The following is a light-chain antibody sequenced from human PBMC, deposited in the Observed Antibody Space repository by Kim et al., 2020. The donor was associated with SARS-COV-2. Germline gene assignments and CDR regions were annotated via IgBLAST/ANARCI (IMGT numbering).Light chain of an antibody. CDR3: MQALQTPYT. V-gene: IGKV2-28*01. Sequence: PASSPCRSGLSLQSGGGYTYVDWYLQTPGQSPQLLIYCGSSRASGVPDRFSGRGSGTDFTLKISRVEAEDSGIYYCMQALQTPYTFGQGTKLEI. J-gene: IGKJ2*01. CDR2: CGS. CDR1: LSLQSGGGYTY.